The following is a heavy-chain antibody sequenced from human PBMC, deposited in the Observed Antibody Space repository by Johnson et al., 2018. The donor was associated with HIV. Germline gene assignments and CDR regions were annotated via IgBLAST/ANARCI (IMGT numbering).Heavy chain of an antibody. CDR3: ARVMVQGDAFDI. Sequence: QVQLVESGGGLIQPGGSLRLSCAASGFTVSSNYMSWVRQAPGKGLEWVSYISSSGSTIYYADSVKGRFTISRDNAKNSLYLQMNSLRAEDTAVYYCARVMVQGDAFDIWGQGTMVTVSS. CDR1: GFTVSSNY. V-gene: IGHV3-11*04. J-gene: IGHJ3*02. D-gene: IGHD3-10*01. CDR2: ISSSGSTI.